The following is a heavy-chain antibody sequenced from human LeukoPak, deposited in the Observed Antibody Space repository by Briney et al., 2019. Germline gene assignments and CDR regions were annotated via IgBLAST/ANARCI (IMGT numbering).Heavy chain of an antibody. D-gene: IGHD6-19*01. V-gene: IGHV4-34*01. J-gene: IGHJ4*02. CDR1: GGSFSGYY. CDR2: INHSGST. Sequence: PSETLSLTCAVYGGSFSGYYWSWTRQPPGKGLEWIGEINHSGSTNYNPSLKSRVTISVDTSKNQFSLNLSSVTAADTVVYYCARAGVAGFDYWGQGTLVTVSS. CDR3: ARAGVAGFDY.